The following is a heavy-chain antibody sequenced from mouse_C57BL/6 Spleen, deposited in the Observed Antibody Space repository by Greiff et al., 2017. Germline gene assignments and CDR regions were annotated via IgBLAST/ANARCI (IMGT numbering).Heavy chain of an antibody. D-gene: IGHD1-1*01. CDR1: GFTFSDYG. V-gene: IGHV5-17*01. CDR3: ARTLYYYGSSSFAD. J-gene: IGHJ3*01. Sequence: EVKLVESGGGLVKPGGSLKLSCAASGFTFSDYGMHWVRQAPEKGLAWVAYISSGSSTIYYADTVKGRFTISRDNAKNTLFLQMTSLRSEDTAMYYCARTLYYYGSSSFADWGQGTLVTVSA. CDR2: ISSGSSTI.